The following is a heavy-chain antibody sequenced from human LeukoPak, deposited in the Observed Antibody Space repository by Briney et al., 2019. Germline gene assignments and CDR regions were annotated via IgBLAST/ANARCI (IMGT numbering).Heavy chain of an antibody. Sequence: GVSLRLSCAASGFTFSSYGMHWVRQARGKGLEWVAFIRYDGSNKYYADSVKGRFTISRDNSKNTLYLQMNSLRAEDTAVYYCAKGRGYSYGPGYWGQGTLVTVSS. CDR1: GFTFSSYG. CDR2: IRYDGSNK. D-gene: IGHD5-18*01. J-gene: IGHJ4*02. V-gene: IGHV3-30*02. CDR3: AKGRGYSYGPGY.